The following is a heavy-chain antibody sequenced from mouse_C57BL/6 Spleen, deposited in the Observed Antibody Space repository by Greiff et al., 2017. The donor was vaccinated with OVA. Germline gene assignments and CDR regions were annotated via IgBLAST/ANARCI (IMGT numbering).Heavy chain of an antibody. CDR1: GFTFSDYG. D-gene: IGHD2-5*01. CDR2: ISSGSSTI. Sequence: DVKLVESGGGLVKPGGSLKLSCAASGFTFSDYGMHWVRQAPEKGLEWVAYISSGSSTIYYADTVKGRFTISRDNAKNTLFLQMTSLRSEDTAMYYCTGYYSNYDWFAYWGQGTLVTVSA. J-gene: IGHJ3*01. V-gene: IGHV5-17*01. CDR3: TGYYSNYDWFAY.